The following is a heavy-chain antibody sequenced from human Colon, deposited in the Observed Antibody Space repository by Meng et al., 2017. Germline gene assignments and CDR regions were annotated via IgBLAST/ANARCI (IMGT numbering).Heavy chain of an antibody. CDR1: VVSSPGSGYY. V-gene: IGHV4-39*07. J-gene: IGHJ4*02. CDR3: TRELRHWLVNDF. Sequence: LQFSGTRLLTPSETLPLSLLFPVVSSPGSGYYWVWNRQPPGKAPEWIGTIYSSGTTFYNPSLRSRVTISVDTSKNQFSLKLSSVTAADTAVYYFTRELRHWLVNDFWGQGILVTVSS. CDR2: IYSSGTT. D-gene: IGHD6-19*01.